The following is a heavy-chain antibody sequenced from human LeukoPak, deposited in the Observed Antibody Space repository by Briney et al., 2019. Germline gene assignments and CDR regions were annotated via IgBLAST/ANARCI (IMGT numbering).Heavy chain of an antibody. CDR2: IYYSGST. CDR1: GGSISSYY. J-gene: IGHJ6*02. D-gene: IGHD3-3*01. Sequence: PSETLSLTCTVSGGSISSYYWSWIRQPPGKGLEWIGYIYYSGSTNYNPSLKSRVTISVDTSKNQFSLKLSSVTAADTAVYYCARGDITIFGAPYGMDVWGQGTTVTVSS. V-gene: IGHV4-59*01. CDR3: ARGDITIFGAPYGMDV.